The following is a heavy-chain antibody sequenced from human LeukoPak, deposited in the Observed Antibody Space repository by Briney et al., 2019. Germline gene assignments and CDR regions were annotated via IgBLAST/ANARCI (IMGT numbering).Heavy chain of an antibody. CDR3: ARQAGYDLDWFDP. D-gene: IGHD5-12*01. CDR1: GYTFTGYY. CDR2: INPNSGGT. V-gene: IGHV1-2*04. Sequence: ASVKVSCKASGYTFTGYYMHWVRQAPGQGLEWMGWINPNSGGTNYAQKFQGWVTMTRDTSISTAYMELSRLRSDDTAVYYCARQAGYDLDWFDPWGQGTLVTVSS. J-gene: IGHJ5*02.